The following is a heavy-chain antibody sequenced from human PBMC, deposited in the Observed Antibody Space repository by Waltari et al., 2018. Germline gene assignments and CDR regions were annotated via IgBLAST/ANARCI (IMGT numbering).Heavy chain of an antibody. CDR3: AKEWESDYYYYGVDV. D-gene: IGHD1-26*01. Sequence: EVQLLESGGGLVQPGGSLRLSCTASRFTFSNHSMTWVRQAPGKGLEWVSSMSLSGSSIYYTDSVKGRFTISRDNSKNTLYLQMNSLRAEDTAIYYCAKEWESDYYYYGVDVWGQGTTVTVSS. J-gene: IGHJ6*02. CDR1: RFTFSNHS. V-gene: IGHV3-23*01. CDR2: MSLSGSSI.